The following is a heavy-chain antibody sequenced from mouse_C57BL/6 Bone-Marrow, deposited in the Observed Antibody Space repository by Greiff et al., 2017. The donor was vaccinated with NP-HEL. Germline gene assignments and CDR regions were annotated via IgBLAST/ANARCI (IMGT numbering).Heavy chain of an antibody. CDR1: GYAFSSSW. J-gene: IGHJ3*01. Sequence: QVQLQQSGPELVKPGASVKISCKASGYAFSSSWMHWVKQRPGKGLEWIGRIYPGDGDTNYNGKFKGKATLAADKSSSTAYMQLSSLTSEDSAVYFCARSTMITRAWFAYWGQGTLVTVSA. D-gene: IGHD2-4*01. CDR2: IYPGDGDT. V-gene: IGHV1-82*01. CDR3: ARSTMITRAWFAY.